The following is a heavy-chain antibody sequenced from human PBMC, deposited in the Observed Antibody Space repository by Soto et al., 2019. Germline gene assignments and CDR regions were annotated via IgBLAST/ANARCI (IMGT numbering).Heavy chain of an antibody. J-gene: IGHJ5*02. CDR3: AREIVTAGGNNYFDP. D-gene: IGHD2-21*02. Sequence: SETLSLTCGVSGGTVASSHWWRWVRQSPGRGLEWIGNVYHTGDTNFNPSLQSRVTFSVDKSNNQFSLRLTSVTAAHTAVYFCAREIVTAGGNNYFDPWGPGTLVTSPQ. CDR1: GGTVASSHW. V-gene: IGHV4-4*02. CDR2: VYHTGDT.